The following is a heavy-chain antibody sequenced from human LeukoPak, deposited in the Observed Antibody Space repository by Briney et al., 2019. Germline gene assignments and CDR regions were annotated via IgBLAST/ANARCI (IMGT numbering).Heavy chain of an antibody. CDR1: GGSISSYC. V-gene: IGHV4-4*07. D-gene: IGHD6-13*01. Sequence: SETLSLTCTVSGGSISSYCWSWIRQPAGKGLEWIGRIYTSGSTNYNPSLKSRVTISVDKSKNQFSLKLSSVTAADTAVYYCARVVVNSSSSYYYYYMDVWGKGTTVTVSS. CDR3: ARVVVNSSSSYYYYYMDV. CDR2: IYTSGST. J-gene: IGHJ6*03.